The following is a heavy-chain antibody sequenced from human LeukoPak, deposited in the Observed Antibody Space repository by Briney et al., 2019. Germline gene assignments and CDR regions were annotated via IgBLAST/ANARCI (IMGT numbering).Heavy chain of an antibody. Sequence: GGSLSLPCAASGFTFSSYLMHWVRQAPGKGLVWVSRINSDGSSITYADSVKGRFTISRDNAKNTLYLQMNSLRVEDTAVYYCAREGRVSGYDFDCWGQGTLVTVSS. J-gene: IGHJ4*02. V-gene: IGHV3-74*03. CDR1: GFTFSSYL. D-gene: IGHD5-12*01. CDR2: INSDGSSI. CDR3: AREGRVSGYDFDC.